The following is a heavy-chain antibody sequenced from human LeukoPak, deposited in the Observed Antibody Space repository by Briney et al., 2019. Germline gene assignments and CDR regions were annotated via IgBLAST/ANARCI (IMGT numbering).Heavy chain of an antibody. J-gene: IGHJ5*02. Sequence: PSETLSLTCTVSGGSIDNYYWSWMPQPPGKGLEWIGYIHHSGSTNCTPSLKSRVTMSIDRSKNQFSLKLSSGTAADTAVYDCATEVGQWLVRTWSQGTLVTGST. CDR1: GGSIDNYY. CDR2: IHHSGST. D-gene: IGHD6-19*01. CDR3: ATEVGQWLVRT. V-gene: IGHV4-59*08.